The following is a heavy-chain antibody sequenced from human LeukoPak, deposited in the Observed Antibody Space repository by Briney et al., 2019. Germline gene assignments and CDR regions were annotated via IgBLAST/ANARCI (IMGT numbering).Heavy chain of an antibody. J-gene: IGHJ4*02. Sequence: GGSLRLACAASGFTFSGYAMSWVRQAPGKGLELVSSMSSSSRYLYYADSVKGRFTISSDNAKNSLYLQMNSLRAEDTAVYYCARAKHSSSSFYFALEYYFDYWGQGTLVTVSS. V-gene: IGHV3-21*01. CDR1: GFTFSGYA. CDR2: MSSSSRYL. D-gene: IGHD6-13*01. CDR3: ARAKHSSSSFYFALEYYFDY.